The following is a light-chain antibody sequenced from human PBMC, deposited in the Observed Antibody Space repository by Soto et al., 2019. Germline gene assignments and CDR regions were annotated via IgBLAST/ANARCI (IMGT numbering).Light chain of an antibody. CDR2: AAS. Sequence: EIVLTQSPGTLSLSPGERATLSCSASQSINNRYLAWYQQKPGQAPRLLIYAASSRATGIPDRFSGSGSGTDFTLTISRLEPEDFAVYYCQQFGSSPEFTFGPGTKVDIK. CDR1: QSINNRY. CDR3: QQFGSSPEFT. J-gene: IGKJ3*01. V-gene: IGKV3-20*01.